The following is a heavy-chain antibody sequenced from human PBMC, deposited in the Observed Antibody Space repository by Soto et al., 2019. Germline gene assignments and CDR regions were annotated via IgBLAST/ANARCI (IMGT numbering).Heavy chain of an antibody. CDR3: ARDLFPDSGYDVPVPPRSIDY. CDR2: ISSSSSYI. J-gene: IGHJ4*02. D-gene: IGHD5-12*01. V-gene: IGHV3-21*01. Sequence: GSLRLSCAASGLTFSSYSMNWVRQAPGKGLEWVSSISSSSSYIYYADSVKGRFTISRDNAKNSLYLQMNSLRAEDTAVYYCARDLFPDSGYDVPVPPRSIDYWGKTPLLTVS. CDR1: GLTFSSYS.